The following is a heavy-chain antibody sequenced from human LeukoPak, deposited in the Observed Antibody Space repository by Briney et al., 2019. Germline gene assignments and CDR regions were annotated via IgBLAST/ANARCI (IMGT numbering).Heavy chain of an antibody. CDR1: GGTFSSYA. Sequence: SVKVSCKASGGTFSSYAISWVRQAPGQGLEWMGGTIPIFGTANYAQKFQGRVTITADKSTSTAYMELSSLRSEDTAVYYCARGGDSDAFDIWGQGTMVTVSS. CDR2: TIPIFGTA. V-gene: IGHV1-69*06. D-gene: IGHD2-21*02. CDR3: ARGGDSDAFDI. J-gene: IGHJ3*02.